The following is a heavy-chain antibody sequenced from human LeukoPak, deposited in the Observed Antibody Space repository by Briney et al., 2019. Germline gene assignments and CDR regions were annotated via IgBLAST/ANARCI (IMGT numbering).Heavy chain of an antibody. Sequence: ASVKVSCKASGYTFTGYYMHWVRQAPGQGLEWMGWINPNSGGTNYAQKFQGRVTMTTDTSTSTAYMELRSLRSDDTAVYYCAREGSSSPPGYWGQGTLVTVSS. V-gene: IGHV1-2*02. CDR2: INPNSGGT. CDR1: GYTFTGYY. D-gene: IGHD6-13*01. J-gene: IGHJ4*02. CDR3: AREGSSSPPGY.